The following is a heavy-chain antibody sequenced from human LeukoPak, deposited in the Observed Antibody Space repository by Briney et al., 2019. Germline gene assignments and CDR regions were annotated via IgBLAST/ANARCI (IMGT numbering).Heavy chain of an antibody. V-gene: IGHV1-8*01. CDR1: GYTFTVND. D-gene: IGHD3-22*01. CDR2: MNPNSGKT. CDR3: ARGHYDSSGYYIWFDP. Sequence: ASVKVSCKASGYTFTVNDINWVRQATGQGLEWMGWMNPNSGKTGYAQMFQGRVTMTRNISISTAHMELSSLRSEDTAVYYCARGHYDSSGYYIWFDPWGQGTLVTVSS. J-gene: IGHJ5*02.